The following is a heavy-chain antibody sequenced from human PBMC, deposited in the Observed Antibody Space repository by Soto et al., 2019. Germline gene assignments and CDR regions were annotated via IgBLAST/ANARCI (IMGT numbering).Heavy chain of an antibody. CDR2: IYYSGGT. CDR3: AKDDGQLWPPFDY. D-gene: IGHD5-18*01. Sequence: SETLSLTCTVSGGSISSSGYYWSWIRQHPEKGLEWIGNIYYSGGTYYNPSLKSRLTISIDTSNNQFSLKLSSVTAEDTAVYYCAKDDGQLWPPFDYWGQGTLVTVSS. CDR1: GGSISSSGYY. V-gene: IGHV4-31*03. J-gene: IGHJ4*02.